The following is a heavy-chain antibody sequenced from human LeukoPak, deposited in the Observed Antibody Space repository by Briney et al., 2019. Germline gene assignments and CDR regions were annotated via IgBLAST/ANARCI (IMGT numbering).Heavy chain of an antibody. CDR3: AKDRPDSYAFFDY. CDR1: GFTFSSYA. J-gene: IGHJ4*02. D-gene: IGHD5-18*01. Sequence: GGSLRLSCAASGFTFSSYAMSWVRQAPGKGPEWVSAISGSGGSTYCADSVKGRFTISRDNSKNTLYLQMNSLRAEDTAVYYCAKDRPDSYAFFDYWGQGTLVTVSS. CDR2: ISGSGGST. V-gene: IGHV3-23*01.